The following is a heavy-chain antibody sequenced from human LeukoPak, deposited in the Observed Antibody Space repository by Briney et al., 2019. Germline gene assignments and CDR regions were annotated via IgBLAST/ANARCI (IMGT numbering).Heavy chain of an antibody. V-gene: IGHV4-39*07. CDR1: GGSISSSSYY. Sequence: SETLSLTCTVSGGSISSSSYYWGWIRQPPGKGLEWIGSIYYSGSTYYNPSLKSRVTISVDTSKNQLSLKVSSVTAADTAVYYCARVPRYNEYDWGPDYWGQGTLVTVSS. CDR3: ARVPRYNEYDWGPDY. CDR2: IYYSGST. J-gene: IGHJ4*02. D-gene: IGHD3-16*01.